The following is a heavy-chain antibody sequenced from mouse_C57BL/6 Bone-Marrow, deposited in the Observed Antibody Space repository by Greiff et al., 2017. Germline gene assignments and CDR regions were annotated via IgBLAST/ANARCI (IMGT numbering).Heavy chain of an antibody. J-gene: IGHJ4*01. CDR2: IDSSDSYT. Sequence: QVQLQQPGAELVRPGTSVKLSCKASGYTFTSYRMHWVKQRPGQGLEWIGVIDSSDSYTNSNQKFKGKATLTVDSSSSTAYRQLSSLTSEDSAVYYCAGDDCDAMDYWGQGTSVTVSS. CDR3: AGDDCDAMDY. CDR1: GYTFTSYR. V-gene: IGHV1-59*01.